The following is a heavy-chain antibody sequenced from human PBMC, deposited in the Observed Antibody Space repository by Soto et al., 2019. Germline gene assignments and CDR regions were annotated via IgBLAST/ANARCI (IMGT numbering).Heavy chain of an antibody. V-gene: IGHV1-8*02. CDR3: GRRYDYGLDY. Sequence: ASVKVSCKASGYTFTGYYMHWVRQATGQGLEWMGWMNPNSGNTGYAQKFQGRVTMTRDTSISTAYMELSSLRSEDTAVYYCGRRYDYGLDYWGQGTLVTVSS. CDR2: MNPNSGNT. CDR1: GYTFTGYY. J-gene: IGHJ4*02. D-gene: IGHD4-17*01.